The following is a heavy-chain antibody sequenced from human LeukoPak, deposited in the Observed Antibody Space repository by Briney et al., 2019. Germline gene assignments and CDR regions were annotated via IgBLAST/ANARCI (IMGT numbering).Heavy chain of an antibody. J-gene: IGHJ4*02. CDR3: ASPGEDYYFDY. D-gene: IGHD3-16*01. CDR2: IRYDGSNK. V-gene: IGHV3-30*02. CDR1: GFTFSSYG. Sequence: PGGSLRLSCAASGFTFSSYGMHWVRQAPGKGLERVAFIRYDGSNKYYVDSVKGRFTISRDNSKNTLYLQMNSLRAEDTAVYYCASPGEDYYFDYWGQGTLVTVSS.